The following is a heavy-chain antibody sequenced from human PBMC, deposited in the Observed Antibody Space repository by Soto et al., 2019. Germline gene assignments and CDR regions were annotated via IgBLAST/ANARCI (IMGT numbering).Heavy chain of an antibody. V-gene: IGHV3-30*18. CDR3: AKPTVPFGRTVVAGPFDN. CDR1: GFTFSSFG. Sequence: GGSLRLSCAASGFTFSSFGMHWVRQAPGKGLEWVAVILYDGSNKYYADSVKGRFTISRDNSKNTLYLQMNSLRAEDTAVFYCAKPTVPFGRTVVAGPFDNWGQGTLVNVSS. CDR2: ILYDGSNK. J-gene: IGHJ4*02. D-gene: IGHD6-19*01.